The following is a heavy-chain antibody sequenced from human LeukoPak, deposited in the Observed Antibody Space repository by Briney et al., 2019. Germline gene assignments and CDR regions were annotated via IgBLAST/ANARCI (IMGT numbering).Heavy chain of an antibody. V-gene: IGHV1-8*01. D-gene: IGHD7-27*01. J-gene: IGHJ6*02. CDR3: VTNWGSRYYSDMDV. CDR2: MTPNSGFS. Sequence: GASVKVSCKASGYTFTSYDINWVRQAAGQGLEWMGWMTPNSGFSGYAHKFRGRVTMAGNTSISTAYMELSSLRSEDTAIYYCVTNWGSRYYSDMDVWGQGTTVTVSS. CDR1: GYTFTSYD.